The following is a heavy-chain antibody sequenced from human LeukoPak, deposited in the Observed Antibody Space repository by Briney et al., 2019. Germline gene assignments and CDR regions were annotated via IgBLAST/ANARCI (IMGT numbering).Heavy chain of an antibody. CDR2: IYHSGST. CDR1: SYSISSGYY. J-gene: IGHJ6*03. V-gene: IGHV4-38-2*02. D-gene: IGHD6-19*01. Sequence: SETLSLTCTVSSYSISSGYYWGWIRQPPGKGLEWIGSIYHSGSTYYNPSLKSRVTISVDTSKNQFSLKLSSVTAADTAVYYCARQFVAGGYYYYYMDVWGKGTTVTISS. CDR3: ARQFVAGGYYYYYMDV.